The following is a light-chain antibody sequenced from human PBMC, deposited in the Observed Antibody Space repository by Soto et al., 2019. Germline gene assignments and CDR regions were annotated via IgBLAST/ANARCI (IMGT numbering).Light chain of an antibody. Sequence: TQLTQSPSSLSASVGDRVTITCRASQGISSYLAWYQQKPGKAPKLLIYAASTLQSGVPSRFSGSRSGTDFTLSISSLQPEDFATYYCQQLNSYPPVTFGGGTKVEIK. CDR2: AAS. V-gene: IGKV1-9*01. CDR3: QQLNSYPPVT. CDR1: QGISSY. J-gene: IGKJ4*01.